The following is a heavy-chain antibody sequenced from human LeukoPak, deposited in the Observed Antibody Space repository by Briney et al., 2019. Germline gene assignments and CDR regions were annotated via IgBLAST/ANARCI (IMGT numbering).Heavy chain of an antibody. CDR3: ARLLKTGGYYDSSGYYDAFDI. J-gene: IGHJ3*02. CDR1: GYTFTGYY. D-gene: IGHD3-22*01. CDR2: INPNSGGT. V-gene: IGHV1-2*02. Sequence: GASVKVSCKASGYTFTGYYMHWVRQAPGQGLEWMGWINPNSGGTNYAQKFQGRVTMTRDTSISTAYMELSRLRSDDTAVYYCARLLKTGGYYDSSGYYDAFDIWGQGTMVTVSS.